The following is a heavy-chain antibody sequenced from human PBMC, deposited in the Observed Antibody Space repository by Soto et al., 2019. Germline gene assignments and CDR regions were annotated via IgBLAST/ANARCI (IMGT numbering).Heavy chain of an antibody. CDR3: ARDPFYDSSGYYYVPYYYYYYGMDV. CDR1: GFTFSSYA. J-gene: IGHJ6*02. CDR2: ISYDGSNK. V-gene: IGHV3-30-3*01. Sequence: LRLSCAASGFTFSSYAMHWVRQAPGKGLEWVAVISYDGSNKYYADSVKGRFTISRDNSKNTLYLQMNSLRAEDTAVYYCARDPFYDSSGYYYVPYYYYYYGMDVWGQGTTVTVSS. D-gene: IGHD3-22*01.